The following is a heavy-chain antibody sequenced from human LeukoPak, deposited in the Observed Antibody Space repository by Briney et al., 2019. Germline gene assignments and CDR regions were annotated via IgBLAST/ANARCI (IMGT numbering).Heavy chain of an antibody. CDR2: IRYDGSNK. D-gene: IGHD4-11*01. J-gene: IGHJ4*02. CDR1: GFTFSSYG. V-gene: IGHV3-30*02. Sequence: GGSLRLSCAASGFTFSSYGMHWVRQAPGKGLEWVAFIRYDGSNKYYADSVKGRFTISRDNSKNTLYLQMNSLRAEDTAEYYCARDPGSNYYFDYWGQGTLVTVSS. CDR3: ARDPGSNYYFDY.